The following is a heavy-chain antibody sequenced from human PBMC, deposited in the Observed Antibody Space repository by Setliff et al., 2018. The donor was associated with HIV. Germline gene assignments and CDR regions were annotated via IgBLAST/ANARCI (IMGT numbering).Heavy chain of an antibody. J-gene: IGHJ6*03. D-gene: IGHD6-19*01. CDR1: GGSISSGSYY. CDR2: IYTSGST. CDR3: ARSRESSGYYRDYYHYLDV. V-gene: IGHV4-61*09. Sequence: PSETLSLTCTVSGGSISSGSYYWSWIRQPAGKGLEWIGHIYTSGSTNYNPSLKSRVTISAHTSKNQFSLKLSSVTAADTAVYYCARSRESSGYYRDYYHYLDVWGKGTTVTVSS.